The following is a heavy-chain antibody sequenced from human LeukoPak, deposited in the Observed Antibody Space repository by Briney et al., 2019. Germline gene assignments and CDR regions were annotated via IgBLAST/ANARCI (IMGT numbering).Heavy chain of an antibody. D-gene: IGHD1-26*01. CDR3: AKGGGSYLNDAFDI. CDR2: ISWNSGSI. CDR1: GFTFDDYA. Sequence: GGSLRLSCAASGFTFDDYAMHWVRQAPGKGLEWVSGISWNSGSIGYADSVKGRFTISRDNAKNSLYLQMNSLRAEGTALYYCAKGGGSYLNDAFDIWGQGTMVTVSS. J-gene: IGHJ3*02. V-gene: IGHV3-9*01.